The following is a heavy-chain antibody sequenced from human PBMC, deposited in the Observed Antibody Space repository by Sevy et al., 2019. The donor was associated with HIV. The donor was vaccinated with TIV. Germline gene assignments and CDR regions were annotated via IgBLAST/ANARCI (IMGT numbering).Heavy chain of an antibody. CDR3: ARGIAAALFQH. Sequence: GGCLRLSCAASGFTVSSNYMSWVRQAPGKGLEWVSVIYSGGSTYYADSVKGRFTISRDNSKNTLYLQMNSLRAEDTAVYYCARGIAAALFQHWGQGTLVTVSS. CDR2: IYSGGST. J-gene: IGHJ1*01. V-gene: IGHV3-53*01. CDR1: GFTVSSNY. D-gene: IGHD6-13*01.